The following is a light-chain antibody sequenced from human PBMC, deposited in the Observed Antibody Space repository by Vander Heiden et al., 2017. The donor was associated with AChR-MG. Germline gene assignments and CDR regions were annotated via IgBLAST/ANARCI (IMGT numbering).Light chain of an antibody. CDR1: QGVISC. V-gene: IGKV3-11*01. CDR3: QQRYNCPRT. Sequence: EIVLRQSPATLSLSPGERATLSCRASQGVISCLAWYQHKPGQAPRLLISAASNRPSGIPARFRGSGSGTDFTLTISTLEPEDFAIYYCQQRYNCPRTFGQGTRVEI. J-gene: IGKJ1*01. CDR2: AAS.